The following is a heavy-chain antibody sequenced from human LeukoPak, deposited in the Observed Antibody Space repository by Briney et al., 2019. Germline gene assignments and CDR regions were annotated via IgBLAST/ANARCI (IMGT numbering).Heavy chain of an antibody. CDR1: GFTFGDYA. Sequence: PGGSLRLSCTASGFTFGDYAMSWFRQAPGKGLEWVGFIRSKAYGGATEYAASVKGIFTISRDDSKSIAYLQMTSLKTEDTAVYYCTRDLNLNYYDSSGYYYYYYYMDVWGKGTTVTVSS. D-gene: IGHD3-22*01. V-gene: IGHV3-49*03. CDR3: TRDLNLNYYDSSGYYYYYYYMDV. CDR2: IRSKAYGGAT. J-gene: IGHJ6*03.